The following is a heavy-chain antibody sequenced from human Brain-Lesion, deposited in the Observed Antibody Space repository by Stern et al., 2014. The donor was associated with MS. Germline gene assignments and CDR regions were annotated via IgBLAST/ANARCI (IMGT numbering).Heavy chain of an antibody. CDR3: ARQETYNGSGRRPSFFDY. CDR1: GGSISSSSYY. J-gene: IGHJ4*02. V-gene: IGHV4-39*01. Sequence: VHLVESGPGLVKPSETLSLTCTVSGGSISSSSYYWAWIRQPPGKGLEGIGSISYGGTTFYNPSLKSRMTISVDPSKNQLSLNLTSVTAADTAVFYCARQETYNGSGRRPSFFDYWGQGTLVTVSS. D-gene: IGHD3-10*01. CDR2: ISYGGTT.